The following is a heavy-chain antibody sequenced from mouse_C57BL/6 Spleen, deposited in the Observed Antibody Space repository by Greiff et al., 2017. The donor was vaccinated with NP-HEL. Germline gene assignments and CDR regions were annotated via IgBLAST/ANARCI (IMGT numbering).Heavy chain of an antibody. D-gene: IGHD1-1*01. CDR1: GFTFSSYA. V-gene: IGHV5-9-1*02. CDR3: TRDPAVVAPDY. CDR2: ISSGGDYI. Sequence: EVQRVESGEGLVKPGGSLKLSCAASGFTFSSYAMSWVRQTPEKRLEWVAYISSGGDYIYYADTVKGRFTISRDNARNTLYLQMSSLKSEDTAMYYCTRDPAVVAPDYWGQGTSVTVSS. J-gene: IGHJ4*01.